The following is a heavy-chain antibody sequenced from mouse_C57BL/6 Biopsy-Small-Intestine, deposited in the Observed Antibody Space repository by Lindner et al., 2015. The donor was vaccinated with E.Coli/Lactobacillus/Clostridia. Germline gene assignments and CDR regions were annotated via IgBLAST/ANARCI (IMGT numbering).Heavy chain of an antibody. V-gene: IGHV1-15*01. Sequence: VQLQESGAELVRPGASVTLSCKASGYTFTDYEMHWVKQTPVHGLEWIGAIDPETGGTAYNQKFKGKAILTADKSSSTAYMELRSLTSEDSAVYYCTRGGIYWGQGTTLTVSS. J-gene: IGHJ2*01. CDR2: IDPETGGT. CDR3: TRGGIY. CDR1: GYTFTDYE.